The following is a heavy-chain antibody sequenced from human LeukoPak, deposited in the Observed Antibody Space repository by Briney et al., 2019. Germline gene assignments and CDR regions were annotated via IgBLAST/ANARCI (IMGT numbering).Heavy chain of an antibody. CDR1: GGSISSSSYY. J-gene: IGHJ4*02. Sequence: SETLSLTCTVSGGSISSSSYYWGWIPQPPGKGLERIGSIYYSGSTYYNPSLKSRVTISVDTSKNQFSLKLSSVTAADTAVYYCARHRGTVVAATIDYWGQGTLVTVSS. V-gene: IGHV4-39*01. D-gene: IGHD2-15*01. CDR2: IYYSGST. CDR3: ARHRGTVVAATIDY.